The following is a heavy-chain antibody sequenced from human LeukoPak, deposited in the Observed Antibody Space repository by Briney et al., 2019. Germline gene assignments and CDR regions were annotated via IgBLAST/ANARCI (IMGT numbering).Heavy chain of an antibody. J-gene: IGHJ4*02. CDR2: ICRTSGTI. CDR3: ARGLNRYFTTVTPLGDY. V-gene: IGHV3-48*04. CDR1: GFTFSTYS. Sequence: GGSLRLSCAASGFTFSTYSMNWVRQAPGKGLEWISYICRTSGTIYYADSVRGRFTMSRDNAKNSLSLQLNSLRAEDTAVYYCARGLNRYFTTVTPLGDYWGQGTLVTVSS. D-gene: IGHD4-17*01.